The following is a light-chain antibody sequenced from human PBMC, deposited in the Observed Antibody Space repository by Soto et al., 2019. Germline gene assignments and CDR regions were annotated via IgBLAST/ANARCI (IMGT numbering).Light chain of an antibody. CDR2: DAS. Sequence: EIVLTQSPATLSLSPGERATLSCRASQSVNNYLAWYQQKPGQAPRLLIYDASSRATDIPARFSGSGSGTDFTLTISSLEPEDFATYYWHQRSNWPLTFGGGTKGEIK. CDR3: HQRSNWPLT. J-gene: IGKJ4*01. CDR1: QSVNNY. V-gene: IGKV3-11*01.